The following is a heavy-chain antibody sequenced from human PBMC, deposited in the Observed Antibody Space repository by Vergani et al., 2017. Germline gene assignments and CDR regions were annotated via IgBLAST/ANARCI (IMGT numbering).Heavy chain of an antibody. CDR3: ARGDGTTVPFDY. CDR2: IYYSGST. Sequence: QVQLQESGPGLVKPSETLSLTCTVSGGSISSYYWSWIRQPPGKGLEWIGYIYYSGSTNYNPSLKSRITISVDTSKNQFSLKRSAVTAADTAVYYCARGDGTTVPFDYWGQGTLVTVSS. CDR1: GGSISSYY. D-gene: IGHD1-1*01. J-gene: IGHJ4*02. V-gene: IGHV4-59*01.